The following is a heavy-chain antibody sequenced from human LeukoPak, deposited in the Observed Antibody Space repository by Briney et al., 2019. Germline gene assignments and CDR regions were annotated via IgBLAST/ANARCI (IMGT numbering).Heavy chain of an antibody. CDR2: IWYDGSNK. D-gene: IGHD3-3*01. J-gene: IGHJ6*02. Sequence: GGSLRLSCAASGFTFSSYGMHWVRQAPGKGLEWVAVIWYDGSNKYYADSVKGRFTISRDNSKNTLYLQMNSLRAEDTAVYYCARAHDFWSGPVNYYGMDVWGQGTTVTVSS. V-gene: IGHV3-33*01. CDR3: ARAHDFWSGPVNYYGMDV. CDR1: GFTFSSYG.